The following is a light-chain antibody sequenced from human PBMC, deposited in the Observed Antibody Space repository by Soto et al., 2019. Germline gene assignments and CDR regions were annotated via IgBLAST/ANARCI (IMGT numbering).Light chain of an antibody. CDR2: YDS. Sequence: SYELTQPPSVSVAPGKTARITCRGNNIGSKSVHGYQQKPGQAPVLVIYYDSDRPSGIPERFSGSNSGNTATLTISRVEAGDEADYYCQVWDSSSDHVVFGGGTKVTVL. CDR3: QVWDSSSDHVV. J-gene: IGLJ2*01. CDR1: NIGSKS. V-gene: IGLV3-21*04.